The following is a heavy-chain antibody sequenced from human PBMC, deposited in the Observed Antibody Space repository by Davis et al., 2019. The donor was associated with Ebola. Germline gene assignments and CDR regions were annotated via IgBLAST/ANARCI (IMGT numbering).Heavy chain of an antibody. Sequence: HTGGSLRLSCAASGFTFSGYWMHWVRHAPGKGLVWVSRINGDASTTNYADSVKGRFTISRDNARNTLYLQMNSLTVEDTAVYYCANSYAGMDVWGRGTTVTVSS. CDR1: GFTFSGYW. CDR3: ANSYAGMDV. J-gene: IGHJ6*02. CDR2: INGDASTT. V-gene: IGHV3-74*01.